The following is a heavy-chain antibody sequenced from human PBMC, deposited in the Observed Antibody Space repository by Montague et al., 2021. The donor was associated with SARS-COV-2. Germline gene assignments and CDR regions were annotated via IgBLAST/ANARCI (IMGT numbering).Heavy chain of an antibody. CDR1: GGSISSSSYY. V-gene: IGHV4-39*01. CDR3: ARHKRWRIAAAGRDFDY. D-gene: IGHD6-13*01. J-gene: IGHJ4*02. CDR2: IYYSGST. Sequence: SETLSLTCTVSGGSISSSSYYWGWIRQPPGKGLEWIGSIYYSGSTHYNPSLKSRVIISVDTSKNQFSLKLSSVTAADTAVYYCARHKRWRIAAAGRDFDYWGQGTLVTVSS.